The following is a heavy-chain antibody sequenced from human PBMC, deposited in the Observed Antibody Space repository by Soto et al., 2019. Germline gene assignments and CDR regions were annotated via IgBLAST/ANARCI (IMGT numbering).Heavy chain of an antibody. CDR3: ARVAPIVGASRGDFDI. CDR2: INPSGGST. D-gene: IGHD1-26*01. V-gene: IGHV1-46*01. CDR1: GYTFTSYY. Sequence: ASVKVSCKASGYTFTSYYMHWVRQAPGQGLERMGIINPSGGSTSYAQKFQGRVTMTRDTSTSTVYMELSSLRSEDTAVYYCARVAPIVGASRGDFDIWGQATMVT. J-gene: IGHJ3*02.